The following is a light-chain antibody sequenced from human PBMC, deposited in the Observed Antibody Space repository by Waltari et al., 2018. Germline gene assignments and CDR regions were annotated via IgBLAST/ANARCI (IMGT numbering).Light chain of an antibody. CDR3: QQANSFPQGLT. CDR2: AAS. Sequence: DIQMTQTPSSVSASVGDRVTITCRGGQGISNWLAWYQQNPGRAPKLLIYAASSLQSGVPSRFSGSGSGTDFTLTISSLQPEDFATYYCQQANSFPQGLTFGGGTKVEIK. V-gene: IGKV1-12*01. CDR1: QGISNW. J-gene: IGKJ4*01.